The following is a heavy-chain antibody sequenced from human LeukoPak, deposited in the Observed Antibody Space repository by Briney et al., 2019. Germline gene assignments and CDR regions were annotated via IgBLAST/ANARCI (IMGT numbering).Heavy chain of an antibody. J-gene: IGHJ4*02. V-gene: IGHV3-30*03. CDR1: GFTFSSYG. Sequence: GGSLRLSCAASGFTFSSYGMHWVRQAPGKGLEWVAVISYDGSNIYYADSVKGRFTISRDNSKNTLYLQMNSLRAEDTAVYYCARERWLQSSLDYWGQGTLVTVSS. CDR3: ARERWLQSSLDY. CDR2: ISYDGSNI. D-gene: IGHD5-24*01.